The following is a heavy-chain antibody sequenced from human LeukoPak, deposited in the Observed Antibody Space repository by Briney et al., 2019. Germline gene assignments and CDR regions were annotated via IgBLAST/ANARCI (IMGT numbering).Heavy chain of an antibody. J-gene: IGHJ4*02. V-gene: IGHV3-21*04. CDR2: ISTTSTYI. CDR1: GFTFSSYT. D-gene: IGHD6-13*01. Sequence: TGGSLRLSCAASGFTFSSYTMNWVRQAPGKGLEWVSSISTTSTYIYYADSVKGRFTISRDNAKNSLYLQMNSLRAEDMALYYCAKDMEQQLVLSGFDYWGQGTLVTVSS. CDR3: AKDMEQQLVLSGFDY.